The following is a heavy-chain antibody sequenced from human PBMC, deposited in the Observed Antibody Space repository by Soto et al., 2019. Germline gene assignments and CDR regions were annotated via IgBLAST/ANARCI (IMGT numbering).Heavy chain of an antibody. CDR2: MNPNSGNT. CDR1: GYTFTSYD. Sequence: ASVKVSCKASGYTFTSYDINWVRQATGQGLEGMGWMNPNSGNTGYAQKFQGRVTMTRNTSISTAYMELSSLRSEDTAVYYCARGRRLRYFDWLTDYYGMDVWGQGTTVTVSS. D-gene: IGHD3-9*01. CDR3: ARGRRLRYFDWLTDYYGMDV. J-gene: IGHJ6*02. V-gene: IGHV1-8*01.